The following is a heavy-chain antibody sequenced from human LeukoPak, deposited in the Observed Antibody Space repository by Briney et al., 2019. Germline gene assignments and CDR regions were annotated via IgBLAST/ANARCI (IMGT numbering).Heavy chain of an antibody. Sequence: PSDTLSLTCAVYGGSFSGYYWSWIRQPPGKGLEWIGESTHSANGSYNPTLKGRVTMSVDPSKNQFSLKLSSVTAPDTAVYYCARGRRTYSIGGYFDIWGRGSLVTVSS. J-gene: IGHJ2*01. D-gene: IGHD2-15*01. V-gene: IGHV4-34*01. CDR1: GGSFSGYY. CDR2: STHSANG. CDR3: ARGRRTYSIGGYFDI.